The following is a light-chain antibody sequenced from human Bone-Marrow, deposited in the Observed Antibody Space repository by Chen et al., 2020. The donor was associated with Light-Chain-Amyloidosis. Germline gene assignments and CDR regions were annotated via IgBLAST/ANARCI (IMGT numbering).Light chain of an antibody. CDR2: GNT. V-gene: IGLV1-40*01. Sequence: QSVLTQPPSVSGAPGQKVPILCTGSSSNSGAGNDVHWYQPLPGTTPKILIYGNTNRLAGVPSRFSGSKSGTSASLVISGLQPDDEADYHCQTYANATHVFGTGTKVIVL. CDR1: SSNSGAGND. CDR3: QTYANATHV. J-gene: IGLJ1*01.